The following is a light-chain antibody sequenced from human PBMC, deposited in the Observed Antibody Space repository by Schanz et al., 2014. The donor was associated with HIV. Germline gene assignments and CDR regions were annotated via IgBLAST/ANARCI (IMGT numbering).Light chain of an antibody. CDR1: QGISTY. CDR3: QEFNSYPLT. Sequence: IQLTQSPSSLSASVGDRVTITCRASQGISTYLAWYQQKPGKAPKLLIYAASPLQSGVPSRFSGSGSGTDFTLTISSLQPEDSATYYCQEFNSYPLTFGGGTKVEIK. J-gene: IGKJ4*01. CDR2: AAS. V-gene: IGKV1-9*01.